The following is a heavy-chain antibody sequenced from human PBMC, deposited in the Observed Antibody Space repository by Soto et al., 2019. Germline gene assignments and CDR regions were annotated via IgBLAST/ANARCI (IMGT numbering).Heavy chain of an antibody. CDR3: TLRDDVTSYYINH. V-gene: IGHV4-39*01. J-gene: IGHJ4*02. D-gene: IGHD2-21*02. Sequence: QLQLLESGPGLVKPSETLSLTCAVSGGSISSINICWGWVRQPPGEGLEWIATICYSGNTYYNPSLKSPVTTSVTTSKNWFSLNLNSVTAADTAVYFCTLRDDVTSYYINHWGRGMLVTVSS. CDR2: ICYSGNT. CDR1: GGSISSINIC.